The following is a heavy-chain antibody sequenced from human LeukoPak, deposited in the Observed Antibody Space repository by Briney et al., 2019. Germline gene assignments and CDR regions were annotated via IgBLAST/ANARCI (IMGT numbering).Heavy chain of an antibody. CDR1: GFTFSSYA. CDR3: AKADRYYGSGSYYSNFDY. D-gene: IGHD3-10*01. CDR2: ISGSGGST. Sequence: GGSLILSCAASGFTFSSYAMSWVRQAPGKGLEWVSAISGSGGSTYYADSVKGRFTISRDNSKNTLYLQMNSLRAEDTAVYYCAKADRYYGSGSYYSNFDYWGQGTLVTVSS. V-gene: IGHV3-23*01. J-gene: IGHJ4*02.